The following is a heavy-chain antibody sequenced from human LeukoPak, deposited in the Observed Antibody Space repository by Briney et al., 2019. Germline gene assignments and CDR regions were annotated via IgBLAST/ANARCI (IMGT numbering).Heavy chain of an antibody. J-gene: IGHJ4*01. V-gene: IGHV1-2*02. CDR3: ALEVYYSDNSAFDY. CDR2: MDPKSGET. D-gene: IGHD4-11*01. Sequence: GASVKVSCKASGYTFTDYYIHWVRQAPGQGLEWMGWMDPKSGETNHAQRFQGRVIMTRDTSITTAYMELSRLRSDDTAVYYYALEVYYSDNSAFDYWGQGTLVTVSS. CDR1: GYTFTDYY.